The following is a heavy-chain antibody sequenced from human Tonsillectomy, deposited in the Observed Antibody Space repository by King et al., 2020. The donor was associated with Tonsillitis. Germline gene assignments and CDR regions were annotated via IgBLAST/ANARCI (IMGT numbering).Heavy chain of an antibody. Sequence: VQLQQWGAGLLKPSVTLSLTCAVYGGSFSDYYWSWIRQPPGKGLEWIGEINHSGSTNYNPSLKSRVTISVDTSKNQFSLKLNSVTAADTAVYYCASRLRYFDWSFDPWGQGTLVTVSS. CDR2: INHSGST. CDR1: GGSFSDYY. CDR3: ASRLRYFDWSFDP. J-gene: IGHJ5*02. V-gene: IGHV4-34*01. D-gene: IGHD3-9*01.